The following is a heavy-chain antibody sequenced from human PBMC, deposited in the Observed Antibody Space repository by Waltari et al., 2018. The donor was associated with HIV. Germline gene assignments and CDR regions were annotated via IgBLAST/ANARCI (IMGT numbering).Heavy chain of an antibody. V-gene: IGHV1-3*05. J-gene: IGHJ6*02. Sequence: VQLVQSGAAEKRPGASVKISCKASGYSFTSHAIHWVRQAPGQRLAWVGWVNTANGNTKESQNFQGRVTITRDTSETTASMELKSLRSEDTAVYYCAREMSLIRVIAVAMDVWGQGTTVTVSS. CDR2: VNTANGNT. CDR1: GYSFTSHA. D-gene: IGHD6-19*01. CDR3: AREMSLIRVIAVAMDV.